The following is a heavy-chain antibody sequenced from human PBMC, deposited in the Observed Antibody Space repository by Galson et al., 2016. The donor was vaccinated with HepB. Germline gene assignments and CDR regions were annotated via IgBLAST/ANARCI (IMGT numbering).Heavy chain of an antibody. CDR3: ARARSWGGYYFDY. CDR2: IEQDGSEK. J-gene: IGHJ4*02. V-gene: IGHV3-7*05. D-gene: IGHD3-16*01. CDR1: GFTFSNYW. Sequence: SLRLSCAASGFTFSNYWMSWVRQAPGKGLEWVANIEQDGSEKYYVDSVKGRFTISRDNAKNSLYLQMNSLRVEDTAVYYCARARSWGGYYFDYWGQGTLVTVSS.